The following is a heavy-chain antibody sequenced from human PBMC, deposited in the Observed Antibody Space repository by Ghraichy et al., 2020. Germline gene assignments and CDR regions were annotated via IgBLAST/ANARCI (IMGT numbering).Heavy chain of an antibody. CDR3: ARHRGWHYYYYYYMDV. CDR2: IYYSGST. Sequence: SQTLSLTCTVSGGSISSYYWSWIRQPPGKGLEWIGYIYYSGSTNYNPSLKSRVTISVDTSKNQFSLKLSSVTAADTAVYYCARHRGWHYYYYYYMDVWGKGTTVTVSS. V-gene: IGHV4-59*08. CDR1: GGSISSYY. J-gene: IGHJ6*03. D-gene: IGHD2-15*01.